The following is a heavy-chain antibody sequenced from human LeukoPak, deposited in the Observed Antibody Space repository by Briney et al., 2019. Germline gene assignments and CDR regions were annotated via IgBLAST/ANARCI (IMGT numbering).Heavy chain of an antibody. Sequence: PGRSLRLSCAASGFTFSSYGMHWVRQAPGKGLEWVAVISYDGSNKYYADSVKGRFTISRDNSKYTLYLQMNSLRAEDTAVYYCAKAAGLFYFDYWGQGTLVTVSS. V-gene: IGHV3-30*18. CDR1: GFTFSSYG. CDR2: ISYDGSNK. D-gene: IGHD6-19*01. CDR3: AKAAGLFYFDY. J-gene: IGHJ4*02.